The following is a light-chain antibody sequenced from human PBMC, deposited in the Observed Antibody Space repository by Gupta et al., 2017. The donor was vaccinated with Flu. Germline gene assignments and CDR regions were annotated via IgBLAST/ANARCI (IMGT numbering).Light chain of an antibody. J-gene: IGLJ1*01. CDR2: DVS. CDR1: SSDVGGYNS. CDR3: CSYAGSYTLYV. V-gene: IGLV2-11*01. Sequence: GSPGQSVTISCTGTSSDVGGYNSVSWYQQHPGQAPKLMIYDVSKRPSGVPDRFSGSKSGNTASLTISGLQAEDEADYYCCSYAGSYTLYVFGTGTKVTVL.